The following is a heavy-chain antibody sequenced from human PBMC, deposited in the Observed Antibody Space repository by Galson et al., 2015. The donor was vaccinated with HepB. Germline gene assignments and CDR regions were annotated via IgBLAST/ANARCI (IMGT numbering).Heavy chain of an antibody. J-gene: IGHJ3*02. V-gene: IGHV1-18*01. D-gene: IGHD3-10*01. CDR3: ARLWFGELVEAGGAFDI. CDR1: GYTFTSYG. CDR2: ISAYNGNT. Sequence: SVKVSCKASGYTFTSYGISWVRQAPGQGLEWMGWISAYNGNTNYAQKLQGRVTMTTDTSTSTAYMELRSLRSDDTAVYYCARLWFGELVEAGGAFDIWGQGTMVTVSS.